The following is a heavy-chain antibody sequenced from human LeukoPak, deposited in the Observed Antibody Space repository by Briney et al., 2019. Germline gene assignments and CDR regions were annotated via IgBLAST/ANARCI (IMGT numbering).Heavy chain of an antibody. V-gene: IGHV1-8*01. D-gene: IGHD1-26*01. CDR1: GYTFTSYD. CDR3: ARDLSGSYTYYYYYMDV. Sequence: ASVKVSCKASGYTFTSYDINWVRQATGQGLEWMGWMNPNSGNTGYAQKFQGRVTMTRNTSISTAYMELSSLRSEDTAVYYCARDLSGSYTYYYYYMDVWGKGTTVTISS. J-gene: IGHJ6*03. CDR2: MNPNSGNT.